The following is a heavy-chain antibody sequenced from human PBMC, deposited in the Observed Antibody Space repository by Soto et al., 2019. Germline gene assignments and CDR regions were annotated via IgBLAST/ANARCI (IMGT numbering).Heavy chain of an antibody. CDR2: IYYSGST. CDR1: GGSISSGDYY. V-gene: IGHV4-30-4*01. J-gene: IGHJ6*02. Sequence: QVQLQESGPGLVKPSQTLSLTCTVSGGSISSGDYYWSWIRQPPGKGLEWIGYIYYSGSTYYNPSLKSRVTISVDTSKNQFSLKLSSVTAADTAVYYCARGGHSSHYFGDYYYGMDVWGQGTTVTVSS. D-gene: IGHD6-13*01. CDR3: ARGGHSSHYFGDYYYGMDV.